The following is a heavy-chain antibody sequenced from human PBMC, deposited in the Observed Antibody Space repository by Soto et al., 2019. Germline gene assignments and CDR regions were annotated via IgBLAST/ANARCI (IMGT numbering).Heavy chain of an antibody. V-gene: IGHV4-39*01. J-gene: IGHJ4*02. Sequence: SETLSLTCTVSGGSISSSNYYWAWVRQPPGKGLEWIGSTYYRGSTYDNPSLKSRVTLSVDTSKNQFSLHLRSVTAADTAVYYCARHSPDPYYYDSSGYYFDYWGQETLVTVSS. CDR1: GGSISSSNYY. CDR2: TYYRGST. CDR3: ARHSPDPYYYDSSGYYFDY. D-gene: IGHD3-22*01.